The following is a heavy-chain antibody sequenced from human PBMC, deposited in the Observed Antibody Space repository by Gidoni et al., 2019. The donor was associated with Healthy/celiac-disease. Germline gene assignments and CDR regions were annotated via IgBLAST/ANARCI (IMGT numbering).Heavy chain of an antibody. CDR2: ISRSSSYI. V-gene: IGHV3-21*01. J-gene: IGHJ3*02. Sequence: EVQLVESGGGLVKPGGSLSLSCAASGFTFSSYSMNWVRQAPGTGLECVSSISRSSSYIYYADSVKGLFTISRDNAKNSLYLKMNSLRAEDTAVYYCARAFGSSGWSDDAFDIWGQGTMVTVSS. CDR1: GFTFSSYS. CDR3: ARAFGSSGWSDDAFDI. D-gene: IGHD6-19*01.